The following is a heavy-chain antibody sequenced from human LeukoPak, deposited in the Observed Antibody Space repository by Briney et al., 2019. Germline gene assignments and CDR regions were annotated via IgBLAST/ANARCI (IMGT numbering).Heavy chain of an antibody. CDR2: ISGSGGTK. Sequence: GGSLRLSCAASGFTFSSYAMSWVRQAPGKGLEWVSGISGSGGTKYNADSVKGRFTLSRDNSKTTLYLQINSLGAEDTAVHYCAKTKYSSGWYYGLDVWGQGTTVTVSS. CDR3: AKTKYSSGWYYGLDV. V-gene: IGHV3-23*01. J-gene: IGHJ6*02. CDR1: GFTFSSYA. D-gene: IGHD6-19*01.